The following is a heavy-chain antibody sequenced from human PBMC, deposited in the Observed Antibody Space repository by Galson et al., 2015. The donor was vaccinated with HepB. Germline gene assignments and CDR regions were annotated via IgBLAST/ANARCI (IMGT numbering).Heavy chain of an antibody. J-gene: IGHJ3*02. CDR1: GFTLSSYA. CDR2: ITSDGTT. D-gene: IGHD2-8*01. Sequence: SLRLSCAASGFTLSSYAMNWVRQAQGKGLEWVSTITSDGTTYYADSVKGRFTISRDNAKNSLFLQMNSLRAEDTALYYCVKGLTVYAIRSDACDIWGQGTVVTVSS. CDR3: VKGLTVYAIRSDACDI. V-gene: IGHV3-23*01.